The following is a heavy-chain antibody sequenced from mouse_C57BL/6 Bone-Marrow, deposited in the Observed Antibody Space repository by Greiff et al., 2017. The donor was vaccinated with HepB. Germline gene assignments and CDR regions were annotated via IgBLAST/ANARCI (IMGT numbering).Heavy chain of an antibody. CDR2: IDPSDSYT. J-gene: IGHJ4*01. CDR3: ARGGIDGYGEDY. Sequence: VQLQQPGAELVKPGASVKLSCKASGYTFTSYWMQWVKQRPGQGLEWIGEIDPSDSYTNYNQKFKGKATLTVDTTSSTAYMQLSSLTSEDSAVYYCARGGIDGYGEDYWGQGTSVTVSS. CDR1: GYTFTSYW. D-gene: IGHD2-3*01. V-gene: IGHV1-50*01.